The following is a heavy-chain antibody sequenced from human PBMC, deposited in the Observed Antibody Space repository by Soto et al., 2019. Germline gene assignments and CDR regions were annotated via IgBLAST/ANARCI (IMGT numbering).Heavy chain of an antibody. D-gene: IGHD2-15*01. Sequence: SQTLSLTCAISGDSVSSNSAAWNWIRQSPSRGLEWLGRTYYRSKWYNDYAVSVKSRITINPDTSKNQFSLQLNSVTPEDTAVYYCAREQGYCSGGSCYSYYYYYMDVWGKGTTVTVSS. CDR1: GDSVSSNSAA. V-gene: IGHV6-1*01. CDR3: AREQGYCSGGSCYSYYYYYMDV. J-gene: IGHJ6*03. CDR2: TYYRSKWYN.